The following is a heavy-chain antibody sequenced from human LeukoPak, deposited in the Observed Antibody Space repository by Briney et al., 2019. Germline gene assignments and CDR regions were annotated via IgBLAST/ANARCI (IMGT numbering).Heavy chain of an antibody. CDR1: GFTSSSYA. J-gene: IGHJ4*02. Sequence: GGSLRLSCAASGFTSSSYAMSWVRQAPGKGLEWVSAISGGGVGTYYADSVKGRFAISRDNSKNTLYLHMNSLRAEDTAVYYCARDQRYCSSSSCPWEPFDYWGQGTLVTVSS. V-gene: IGHV3-23*01. D-gene: IGHD2-2*01. CDR3: ARDQRYCSSSSCPWEPFDY. CDR2: ISGGGVGT.